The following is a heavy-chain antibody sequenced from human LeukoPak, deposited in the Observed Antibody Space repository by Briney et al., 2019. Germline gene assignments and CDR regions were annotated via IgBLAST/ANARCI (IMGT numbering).Heavy chain of an antibody. V-gene: IGHV4-30-4*08. J-gene: IGHJ4*02. Sequence: SETLSLTCTDSGGSISSGDYYWSWIRQPPGKGLEWIGYIYYSGSTYYNPSLKSRVTISVDTSKNQFSLKLSSVTAADTAVYYCARAFSATYYYDSSGYSFDYWGQGTLVTVSS. CDR2: IYYSGST. D-gene: IGHD3-22*01. CDR3: ARAFSATYYYDSSGYSFDY. CDR1: GGSISSGDYY.